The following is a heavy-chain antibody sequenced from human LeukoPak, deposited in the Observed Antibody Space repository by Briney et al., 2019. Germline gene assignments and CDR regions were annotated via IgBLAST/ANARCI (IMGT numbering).Heavy chain of an antibody. CDR2: INPNSGGT. D-gene: IGHD3-10*01. J-gene: IGHJ6*03. CDR1: GYTFTGYY. CDR3: VRDLGTMVRGVISGSYYYYYYMDV. V-gene: IGHV1-2*02. Sequence: ASVKVSCKASGYTFTGYYMHWVRQAPGQGLEWMGWINPNSGGTNYAQKFQGRVTMTRDTSISTAYMELSRLRSDDTAVYYCVRDLGTMVRGVISGSYYYYYYMDVWGKGTTVTVSS.